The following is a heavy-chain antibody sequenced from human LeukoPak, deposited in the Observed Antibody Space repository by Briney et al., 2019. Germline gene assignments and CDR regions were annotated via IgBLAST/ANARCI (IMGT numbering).Heavy chain of an antibody. CDR2: IYYSGST. V-gene: IGHV4-59*01. J-gene: IGHJ4*02. D-gene: IGHD6-13*01. CDR3: ARGPGIAAAGQFDY. CDR1: GGSISSYY. Sequence: SETLSLTCTVSGGSISSYYWSWIRQPPGKGLEWIGYIYYSGSTNYNPSLKSRVTISVDTSKNQFSLKLSSVTAADTAVYYCARGPGIAAAGQFDYWGQGTLVTVSS.